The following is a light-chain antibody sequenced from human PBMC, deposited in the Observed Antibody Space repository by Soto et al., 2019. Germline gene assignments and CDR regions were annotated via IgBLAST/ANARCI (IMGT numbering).Light chain of an antibody. CDR1: QSISRN. CDR2: AAS. Sequence: DIQMTQYPSSLSASVGDRVTITCRASQSISRNLNWYQHKPGKAPKLLIYAASNLQNGIQSRFRGGGSVTEFTLSINSLQPEDFGTYYCQPSFTSASFTFGQGTRLEIK. J-gene: IGKJ5*01. CDR3: QPSFTSASFT. V-gene: IGKV1-39*01.